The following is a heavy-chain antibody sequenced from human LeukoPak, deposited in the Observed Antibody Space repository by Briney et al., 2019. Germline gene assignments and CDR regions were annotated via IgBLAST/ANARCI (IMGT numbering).Heavy chain of an antibody. CDR3: AREHRDGYKVYFDY. D-gene: IGHD5-24*01. Sequence: SETLSLTCTVSGYSISSGYYWGWIRQPPGKGLEWIGYVYYSGSTNYNPSLKSRVTISVDTSKNQFSLRLSSVTAADTAVYYCAREHRDGYKVYFDYWGQGTLVTVSS. J-gene: IGHJ4*02. CDR2: VYYSGST. CDR1: GYSISSGYY. V-gene: IGHV4-61*01.